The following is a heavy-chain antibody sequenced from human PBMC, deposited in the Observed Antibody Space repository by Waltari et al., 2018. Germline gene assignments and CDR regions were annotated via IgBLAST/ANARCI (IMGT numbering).Heavy chain of an antibody. CDR3: ARDYAVIPAALLEF. J-gene: IGHJ4*02. CDR1: GYTFTSYY. V-gene: IGHV1-46*01. D-gene: IGHD2-2*02. CDR2: INPSGGST. Sequence: QVQLVQSGAEVKKPGASVKISCRSSGYTFTSYYIHWVRQAPGQGLEWMGIINPSGGSTTYAQKFQGRVTMTRDTSTSTVYMELSSLRSEDTAVYYCARDYAVIPAALLEFWGQGTLVTVSS.